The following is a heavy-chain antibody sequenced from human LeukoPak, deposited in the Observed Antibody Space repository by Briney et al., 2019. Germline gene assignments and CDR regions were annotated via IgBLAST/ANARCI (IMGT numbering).Heavy chain of an antibody. CDR2: INPRGGST. D-gene: IGHD3-9*01. V-gene: IGHV1-46*01. J-gene: IGHJ4*02. CDR1: GYIFISYY. CDR3: ARGNFDILTGYYIDYFDY. Sequence: ASVKVSCKASGYIFISYYMHWVRQAPGQGLEWMGIINPRGGSTSYAQKFQDRVTMTRDTSTSTVYMELSSLRSEDTAVYYCARGNFDILTGYYIDYFDYWGQGTLVTVSS.